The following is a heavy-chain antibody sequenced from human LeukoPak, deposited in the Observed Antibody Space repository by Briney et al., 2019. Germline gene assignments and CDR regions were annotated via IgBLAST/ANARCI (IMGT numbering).Heavy chain of an antibody. D-gene: IGHD5-24*01. Sequence: PSETLSLTCSVSGGSISCSRSYWGWIRQPPGKGLEWIGSIYYSGGSFDNPALKSRVTISVDTSKNQFSLKLSSVTAADTAVYYCARHRSGWLQSSFDYWGQGTLVTVSS. CDR1: GGSISCSRSY. CDR2: IYYSGGS. J-gene: IGHJ4*02. V-gene: IGHV4-39*01. CDR3: ARHRSGWLQSSFDY.